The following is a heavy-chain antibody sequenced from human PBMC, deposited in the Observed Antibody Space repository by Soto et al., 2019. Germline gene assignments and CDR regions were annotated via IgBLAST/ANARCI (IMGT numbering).Heavy chain of an antibody. CDR1: RFTVSSYS. CDR3: ARDTTAAGIDY. CDR2: ISSSSSYI. Sequence: RSLSCAASRFTVSSYSMNGVRQAPGKGLEWVSSISSSSSYIYYADSVKGRFTITRDNAKNSLYLQMNSLRAEDTAVYYCARDTTAAGIDYWGQGTLVTVSS. D-gene: IGHD6-13*01. V-gene: IGHV3-21*01. J-gene: IGHJ4*02.